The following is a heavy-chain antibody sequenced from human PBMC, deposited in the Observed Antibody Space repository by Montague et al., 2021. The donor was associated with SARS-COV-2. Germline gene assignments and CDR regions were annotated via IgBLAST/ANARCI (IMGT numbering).Heavy chain of an antibody. J-gene: IGHJ4*02. Sequence: SLRLSCAASGITFSNYAMSWVRQAPGKGLEWVSAISGSVGSTYXXXSXKGRFTISRDNSKNTLYLQMNSLRAGDTAVYYCAKDKGVAYYFDHWGQGTLVTVSS. CDR1: GITFSNYA. D-gene: IGHD2-15*01. CDR3: AKDKGVAYYFDH. CDR2: ISGSVGST. V-gene: IGHV3-23*01.